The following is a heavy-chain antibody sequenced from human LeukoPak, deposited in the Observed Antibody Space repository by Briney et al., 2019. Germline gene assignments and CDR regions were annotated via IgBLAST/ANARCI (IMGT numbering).Heavy chain of an antibody. Sequence: ASVKVSCNASGYTFTDYYMHWVRQAPGQGLEWMGRIKPNSGDTNYAQKFQGRVTMTRDTSINTAYMELSRLKSDDTAVYYCARRVQTTGVFDYWGQGTLVTDSS. D-gene: IGHD2-8*01. V-gene: IGHV1-2*06. CDR3: ARRVQTTGVFDY. CDR2: IKPNSGDT. J-gene: IGHJ4*02. CDR1: GYTFTDYY.